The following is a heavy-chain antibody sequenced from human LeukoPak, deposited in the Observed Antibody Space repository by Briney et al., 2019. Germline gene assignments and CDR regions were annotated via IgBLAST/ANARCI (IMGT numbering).Heavy chain of an antibody. V-gene: IGHV4-59*08. D-gene: IGHD6-13*01. Sequence: SETLSLTCTVSGGSISSYYWSWIRQPPGKGLEWIGYIYYSGSTNYNPSLKSRVTISVDTSKNQFSLKLSSVTAADTAVYYCARSSSWYAWFDPWGQGTLITVSS. J-gene: IGHJ5*02. CDR1: GGSISSYY. CDR2: IYYSGST. CDR3: ARSSSWYAWFDP.